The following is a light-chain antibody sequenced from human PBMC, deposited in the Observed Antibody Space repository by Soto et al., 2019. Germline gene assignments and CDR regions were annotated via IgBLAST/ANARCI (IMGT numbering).Light chain of an antibody. Sequence: IQMTQSPSTLSASVRDRVTITCRASQSISSWLAWYQQKPGKAPKLLIYDASSLESGVPSRFSGSGSGTEFTLTISSLQPDDFATYYCQQYNSYSEAFGQGTKVDI. CDR1: QSISSW. CDR3: QQYNSYSEA. V-gene: IGKV1-5*01. CDR2: DAS. J-gene: IGKJ1*01.